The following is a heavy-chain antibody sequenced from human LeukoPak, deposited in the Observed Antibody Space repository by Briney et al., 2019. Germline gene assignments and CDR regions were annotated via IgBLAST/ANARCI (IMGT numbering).Heavy chain of an antibody. Sequence: GGALRLSCAGSGFTFSSYAMSWGGQDPGKGLGWDSVISGSGGIKYYEDSVKGRFTISRDNSKKTLYLQMNSLRAEDTAIYYCAKANTLCSSTSCYFDFWGQGTLVPVSS. J-gene: IGHJ4*02. V-gene: IGHV3-23*01. CDR2: ISGSGGIK. CDR1: GFTFSSYA. CDR3: AKANTLCSSTSCYFDF. D-gene: IGHD2-2*01.